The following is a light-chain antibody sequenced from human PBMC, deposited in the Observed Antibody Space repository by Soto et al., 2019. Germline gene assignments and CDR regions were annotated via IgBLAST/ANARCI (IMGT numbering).Light chain of an antibody. CDR1: QTISSW. CDR3: QHYTNSNNPWM. J-gene: IGKJ1*01. CDR2: KAS. V-gene: IGKV1-5*03. Sequence: DIQMTQSPSTLSGSVGDRVTITCRASQTISSWLAWYQQKPGKAPKLLIYKASTLKSGVPSRFSVSGSGTEFTLTISSLQPDDFATYYCQHYTNSNNPWMFGQGTKVDIK.